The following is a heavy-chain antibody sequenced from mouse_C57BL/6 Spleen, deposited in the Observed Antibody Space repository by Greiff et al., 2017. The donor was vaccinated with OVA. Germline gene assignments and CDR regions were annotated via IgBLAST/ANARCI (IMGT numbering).Heavy chain of an antibody. D-gene: IGHD3-3*01. V-gene: IGHV1-72*01. Sequence: VQLQQPGAELVKPGASVKLSCKASGYTFTRYWMPWVTQRPGRGLAWIGRIDPNCGGTTYHEKFKSKATLTVDKPSSTAYMQLSSLTSEDSAYYYCARGRDVSYDVWGTGTTGTVAS. CDR2: IDPNCGGT. CDR3: ARGRDVSYDV. CDR1: GYTFTRYW. J-gene: IGHJ1*03.